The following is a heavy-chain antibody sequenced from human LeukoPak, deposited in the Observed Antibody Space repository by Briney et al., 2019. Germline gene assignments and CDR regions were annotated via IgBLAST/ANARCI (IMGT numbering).Heavy chain of an antibody. J-gene: IGHJ4*02. D-gene: IGHD3-10*01. CDR2: ISGSGGST. CDR1: GFTFSSYA. CDR3: AKDNQAYYYGSGSPSLFDY. V-gene: IGHV3-23*01. Sequence: GGSLRLSCAASGFTFSSYAMGWVRQAPGKGLEWVSAISGSGGSTYYADSVKGRFTISRDNSKNTLYLQMNSLRAEDTAVYYCAKDNQAYYYGSGSPSLFDYWGQGTLVTVSS.